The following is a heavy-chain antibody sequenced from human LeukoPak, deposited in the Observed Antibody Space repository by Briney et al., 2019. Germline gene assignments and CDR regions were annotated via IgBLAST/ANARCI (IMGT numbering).Heavy chain of an antibody. CDR1: GFTVSSNY. D-gene: IGHD5-12*01. J-gene: IGHJ4*02. V-gene: IGHV3-53*01. CDR3: ARGPGGGYGDFDY. Sequence: GGSLRLSCAASGFTVSSNYMSWVRQAPGKGLEWVAVIYSGGSTYYADSVKGRFTISRDNSKNTLYLQMNNLRAEDTAVYYCARGPGGGYGDFDYWGQGTLVTVSS. CDR2: IYSGGST.